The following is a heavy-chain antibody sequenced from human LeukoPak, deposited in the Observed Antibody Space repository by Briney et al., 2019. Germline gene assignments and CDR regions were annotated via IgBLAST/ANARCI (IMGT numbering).Heavy chain of an antibody. Sequence: PSETLSLTCTVSGGSISSSSYYWGWIRQPPGKGLEWIGSIYYSGSTYYNPSLKSRVTISVDTSKNQFSLKLSSVTAADTAVYYCARTPPYCSGGSCYHDYWGQGTLVTVSS. D-gene: IGHD2-15*01. CDR1: GGSISSSSYY. J-gene: IGHJ4*02. CDR2: IYYSGST. CDR3: ARTPPYCSGGSCYHDY. V-gene: IGHV4-39*01.